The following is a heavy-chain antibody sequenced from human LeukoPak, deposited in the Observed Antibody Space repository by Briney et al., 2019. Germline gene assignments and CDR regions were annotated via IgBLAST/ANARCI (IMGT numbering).Heavy chain of an antibody. CDR3: ARFYYGSGRPTQLHY. V-gene: IGHV3-11*01. Sequence: GGSLRLSCAASGFIFNDYYMSWIRQAPGKGLEWISYISSSGAAKSYADSVKGRFTISRDNAEKSLYLLMNSLRAEDTVVYYCARFYYGSGRPTQLHYWGQGTLVTVSS. J-gene: IGHJ4*02. CDR1: GFIFNDYY. CDR2: ISSSGAAK. D-gene: IGHD3-10*01.